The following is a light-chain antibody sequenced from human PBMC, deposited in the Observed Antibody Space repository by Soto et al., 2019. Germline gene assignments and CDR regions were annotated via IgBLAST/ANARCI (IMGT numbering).Light chain of an antibody. V-gene: IGKV3-15*01. CDR3: QQSYKTPHT. CDR2: GAS. J-gene: IGKJ2*01. CDR1: QSIRTN. Sequence: EIVLTQSPATLSVSAGGTVTLSCRASQSIRTNVAWYQQIPGQAPRLLVYGASTRATGVPARFSGSGSGIEFTLTISSLQSEDSAFYYCQQSYKTPHTFGQGTKLETK.